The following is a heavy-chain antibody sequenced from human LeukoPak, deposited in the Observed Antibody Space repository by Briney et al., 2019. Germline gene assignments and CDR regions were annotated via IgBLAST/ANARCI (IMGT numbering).Heavy chain of an antibody. J-gene: IGHJ3*02. V-gene: IGHV3-74*01. CDR2: IDHDGINT. CDR1: GFTFSTYW. D-gene: IGHD2-8*01. Sequence: GGSLRLSCAASGFTFSTYWMHWVRQAPGKGLVWVSRIDHDGINTYYADSVKGRFTISRDNAKNTLYLRMNSLRAEDTAVYYCAREQLELMVYARAFDIWGQGTMVTVSS. CDR3: AREQLELMVYARAFDI.